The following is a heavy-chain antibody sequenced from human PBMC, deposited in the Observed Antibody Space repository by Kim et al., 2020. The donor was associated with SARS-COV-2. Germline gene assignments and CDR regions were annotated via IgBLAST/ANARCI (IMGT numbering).Heavy chain of an antibody. V-gene: IGHV3-48*03. CDR2: TI. J-gene: IGHJ6*02. Sequence: TIYYADYVKGRFTISRDNAKNSLYLQMNSLRAEDTAVYYCARNHAMDVWGQGTTVTVSS. CDR3: ARNHAMDV.